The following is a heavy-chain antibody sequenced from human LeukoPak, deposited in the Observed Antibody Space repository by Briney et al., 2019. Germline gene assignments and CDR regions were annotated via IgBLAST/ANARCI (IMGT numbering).Heavy chain of an antibody. CDR2: IIPIFGTA. CDR1: GGTFSSYA. J-gene: IGHJ3*02. V-gene: IGHV1-69*06. D-gene: IGHD5-18*01. CDR3: ARGPRRRGYSYGYYAFDI. Sequence: SVKVSCKASGGTFSSYAISWVRQAPGQGLERMGGIIPIFGTANYAQKFQGRVTITADKSTSTAYMELSSLRSEDTAVYYCARGPRRRGYSYGYYAFDIWGQGTMVTVSS.